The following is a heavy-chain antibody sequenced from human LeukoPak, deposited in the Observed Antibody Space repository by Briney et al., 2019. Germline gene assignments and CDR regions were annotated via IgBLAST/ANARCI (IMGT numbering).Heavy chain of an antibody. CDR1: GFTFSSYG. D-gene: IGHD6-13*01. J-gene: IGHJ3*02. Sequence: PGGSLRLSCASSGFTFSSYGMHWVRQAPGKGLEWVAFIRYDGSNKYYADSVKGRFTISRDNSKNTLYLQMNGLRAEDTAVYYCAKDYSSSWGHDAFDIWGQGTMVTVSS. CDR2: IRYDGSNK. CDR3: AKDYSSSWGHDAFDI. V-gene: IGHV3-30*02.